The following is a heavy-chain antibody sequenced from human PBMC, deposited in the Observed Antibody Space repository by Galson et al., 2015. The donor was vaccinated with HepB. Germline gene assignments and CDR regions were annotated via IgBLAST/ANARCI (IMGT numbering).Heavy chain of an antibody. CDR3: ARAYYDSSGYYYAFDI. CDR1: GGSISSYY. D-gene: IGHD3-22*01. CDR2: IYYSGST. J-gene: IGHJ3*02. Sequence: ETLSLTCTVSGGSISSYYWSWIRQPPGKGLEWIGYIYYSGSTNYNPSLKSRVTISVDTSKNQFSLKLSSVTAADTAVYYCARAYYDSSGYYYAFDIWGQGTMVTVSS. V-gene: IGHV4-59*01.